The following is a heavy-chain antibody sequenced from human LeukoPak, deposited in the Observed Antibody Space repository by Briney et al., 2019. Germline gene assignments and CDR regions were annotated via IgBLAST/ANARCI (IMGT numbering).Heavy chain of an antibody. CDR3: ARRAVDNSYYYYMDV. CDR1: GYTFTSYD. V-gene: IGHV1-8*03. J-gene: IGHJ6*03. D-gene: IGHD6-19*01. Sequence: ASVKVSCKASGYTFTSYDINWVRQVTGQGLEWTGWMNPKSGNTGYTQKFQGRVTITRNTSISTAYMEVSSLRYEDTAVYYCARRAVDNSYYYYMDVWGKGTTVTVSS. CDR2: MNPKSGNT.